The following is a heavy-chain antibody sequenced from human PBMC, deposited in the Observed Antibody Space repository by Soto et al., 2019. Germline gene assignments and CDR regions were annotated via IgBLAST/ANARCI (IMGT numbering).Heavy chain of an antibody. Sequence: PSETLSLTCTVSGDSITSNSYFWAWIRQPPGKGLEWIGSIYYSGSTYHNPSLKSRVTISVDRSNNQFSLKLTSVTAADTAVYYCARHFRDAYTALAFWGQGTLVTVSS. D-gene: IGHD2-2*01. J-gene: IGHJ4*02. V-gene: IGHV4-39*01. CDR3: ARHFRDAYTALAF. CDR2: IYYSGST. CDR1: GDSITSNSYF.